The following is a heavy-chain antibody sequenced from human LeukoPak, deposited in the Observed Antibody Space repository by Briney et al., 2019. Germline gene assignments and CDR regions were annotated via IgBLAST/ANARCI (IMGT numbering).Heavy chain of an antibody. CDR1: GYTFTSYG. Sequence: ASVKVSCKASGYTFTSYGISWVRQAPGQGLEWMGWISAYNGNTNYAQKLQGRVTMTTDTSTSTAYMELRSLRSDDTAVYYCARDTTIAVAGVFDYWGQGTLVTVSS. J-gene: IGHJ4*02. D-gene: IGHD6-19*01. V-gene: IGHV1-18*01. CDR2: ISAYNGNT. CDR3: ARDTTIAVAGVFDY.